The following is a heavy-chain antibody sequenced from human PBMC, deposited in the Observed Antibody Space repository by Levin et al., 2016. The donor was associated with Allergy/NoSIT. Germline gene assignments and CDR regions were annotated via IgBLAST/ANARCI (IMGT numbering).Heavy chain of an antibody. CDR3: ARDRGSYTSVYFDY. D-gene: IGHD1-26*01. CDR2: INAGNGNT. V-gene: IGHV1-3*01. Sequence: WVRQAPGQRLEWMGWINAGNGNTKYSQKFQGRVTITRDTSASTAYMELSSLRSEDTAVYYCARDRGSYTSVYFDYWGQGTLVTVSS. J-gene: IGHJ4*02.